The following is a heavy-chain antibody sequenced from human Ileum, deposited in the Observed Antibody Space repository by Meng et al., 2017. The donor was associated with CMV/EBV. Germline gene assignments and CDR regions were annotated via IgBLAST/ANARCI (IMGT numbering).Heavy chain of an antibody. CDR2: IFSSGTT. CDR3: ARESYSTGWFDY. J-gene: IGHJ4*02. V-gene: IGHV4-59*12. CDR1: RGSINGYY. Sequence: QVQLQESGPGLVKPSETLALTCIDSRGSINGYYWSWIRQPPGRGLEWIANIFSSGTTNYNPSLTSRVTISVDTSRNQLSLKLSSVTAADTAVYYCARESYSTGWFDYWGQGALVTVSS. D-gene: IGHD6-19*01.